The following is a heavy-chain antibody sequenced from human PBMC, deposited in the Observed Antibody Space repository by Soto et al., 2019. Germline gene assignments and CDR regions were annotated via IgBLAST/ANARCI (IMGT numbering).Heavy chain of an antibody. J-gene: IGHJ5*02. V-gene: IGHV1-69*06. D-gene: IGHD2-2*01. CDR2: IIPIFGTA. CDR3: ARYPDIVVVPAAMAQGWFDP. Sequence: GASVKVSCKASGGTFSSYAISWVRQAPGQGLEWMGGIIPIFGTANYAQKFQGGVTITADKSTSTAYMELSSLRSEDTAVYYCARYPDIVVVPAAMAQGWFDPWGQGTLVTVSS. CDR1: GGTFSSYA.